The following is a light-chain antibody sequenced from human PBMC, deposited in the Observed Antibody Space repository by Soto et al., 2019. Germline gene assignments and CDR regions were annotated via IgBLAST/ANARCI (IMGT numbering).Light chain of an antibody. J-gene: IGKJ1*01. CDR1: QSVSSN. V-gene: IGKV3-15*01. Sequence: ERVMTQSPATLSVSPGERATLSCRAGQSVSSNVAWYQQKHGQAPRLLIYGASTRATGVPARFSGSGSGTEFSLTISSLQSEDFAVYYCQQYDYWPWTVGQGTRVEIK. CDR2: GAS. CDR3: QQYDYWPWT.